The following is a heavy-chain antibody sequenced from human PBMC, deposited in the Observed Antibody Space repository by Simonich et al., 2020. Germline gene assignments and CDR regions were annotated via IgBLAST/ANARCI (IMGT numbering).Heavy chain of an antibody. D-gene: IGHD1-7*01. V-gene: IGHV1-2*02. CDR3: ARDLLVNWNYAFDI. CDR1: GYTLTGYY. Sequence: QVQLVQSWAEVKKPGASVQVSCKASGYTLTGYYMHWVRQAPGQGLEGRGEIHHNSGVTNYDKKVKGRVTMTRDTSNSTAYMERSRLRSDDTAVYYCARDLLVNWNYAFDIWGQGTMVTVSS. J-gene: IGHJ3*02. CDR2: IHHNSGVT.